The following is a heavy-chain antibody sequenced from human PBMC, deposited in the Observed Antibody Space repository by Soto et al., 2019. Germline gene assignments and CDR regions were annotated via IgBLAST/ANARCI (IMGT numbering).Heavy chain of an antibody. J-gene: IGHJ4*02. CDR2: VYHTGRT. D-gene: IGHD3-3*01. CDR1: CGSFNSGSYS. CDR3: ARDFAYFDY. Sequence: PSXTLSRTCTFSCGSFNSGSYSWSWIRQPPGKGLEWIGYVYHTGRTSYNPSLKSRVSISMDTSKNQFSLNLDSVTAADTAVYFCARDFAYFDYWGQGTLVTVSS. V-gene: IGHV4-61*01.